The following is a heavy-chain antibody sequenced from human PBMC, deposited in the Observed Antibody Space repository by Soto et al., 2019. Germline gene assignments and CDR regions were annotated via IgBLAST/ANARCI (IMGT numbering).Heavy chain of an antibody. J-gene: IGHJ4*02. D-gene: IGHD6-6*01. CDR3: ARQYSSSFLY. Sequence: SETLSLTCAVYGGSFSGYYWSWIRQPPGKGLEWIGEINHSGSTNYNPSLKSRVTISVDTSKNQFSLKLSSVTAADTAVYYYARQYSSSFLYWGQGTLVTVSS. CDR2: INHSGST. V-gene: IGHV4-34*01. CDR1: GGSFSGYY.